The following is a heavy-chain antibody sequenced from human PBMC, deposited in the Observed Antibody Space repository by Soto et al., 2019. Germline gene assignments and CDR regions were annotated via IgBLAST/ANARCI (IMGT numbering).Heavy chain of an antibody. Sequence: ASVKVSCKASGYDFTAYYINWVRQASGQGLEWMGWMNPINGATGSARRFQGRVSMTRNTATGTAYMELTSLRLDDTAVYYCGRGPSPRAPAGGTPYYYAMDVWGQGTTVTVSS. CDR1: GYDFTAYY. J-gene: IGHJ6*02. V-gene: IGHV1-8*02. D-gene: IGHD6-13*01. CDR3: GRGPSPRAPAGGTPYYYAMDV. CDR2: MNPINGAT.